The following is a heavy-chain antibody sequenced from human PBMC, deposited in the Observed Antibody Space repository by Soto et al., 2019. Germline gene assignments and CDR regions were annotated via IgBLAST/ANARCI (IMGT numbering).Heavy chain of an antibody. CDR1: GFTVSSYA. J-gene: IGHJ4*02. V-gene: IGHV3-23*01. CDR3: AKDRLPAATTEFFGH. CDR2: ISGSGDTT. Sequence: EVLLLESGGGLVQPGGSLRLSCAASGFTVSSYAMSWVRQAPGKGLEWVSGISGSGDTTYYADSVKGRFTISRDSSKNTLNLQMNSLRAEDTAVYYCAKDRLPAATTEFFGHWGQGTLVTVSS. D-gene: IGHD2-2*01.